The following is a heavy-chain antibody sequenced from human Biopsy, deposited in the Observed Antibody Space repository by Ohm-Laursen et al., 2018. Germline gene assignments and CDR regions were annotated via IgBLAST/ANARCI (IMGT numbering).Heavy chain of an antibody. CDR2: ISASSSYI. J-gene: IGHJ5*01. CDR3: ATELLPPGVGGPWLDS. D-gene: IGHD3-16*01. CDR1: GVTLSGYA. Sequence: SLRISCAASGVTLSGYAMNWVRQAPGKGPEWVSSISASSSYIHYADSVKGRFTVSRDNAKNSLYLQMNSLRAADTAIYYCATELLPPGVGGPWLDSWGQGTPVTVSS. V-gene: IGHV3-21*06.